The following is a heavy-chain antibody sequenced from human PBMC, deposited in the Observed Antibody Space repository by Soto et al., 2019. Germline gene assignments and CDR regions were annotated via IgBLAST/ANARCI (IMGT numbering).Heavy chain of an antibody. V-gene: IGHV3-48*01. CDR3: ARHPERIAQIGWFDP. J-gene: IGHJ5*02. CDR1: GFTFSSYS. D-gene: IGHD6-13*01. CDR2: ISSSSSTI. Sequence: PGGSLRLSCAASGFTFSSYSMNWVRQAPGKGLEWVSYISSSSSTIYYADSVEGRFTISRDNAKNSLYLQMNSLRAEDTAVYYCARHPERIAQIGWFDPRGQGTLVTVSS.